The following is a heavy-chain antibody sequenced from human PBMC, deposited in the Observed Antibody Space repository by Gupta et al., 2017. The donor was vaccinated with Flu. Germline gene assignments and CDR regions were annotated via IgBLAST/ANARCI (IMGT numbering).Heavy chain of an antibody. CDR2: IFPGDSAT. V-gene: IGHV5-51*01. D-gene: IGHD2-15*01. J-gene: IGHJ4*02. CDR1: W. CDR3: ARLKASLPYYFDY. Sequence: WIGWVRQMPGKDLEWIGIIFPGDSATKSSPSFQGQVTISADKSINTAYLQWRSLRASDTALYYCARLKASLPYYFDYWSQGTLVTVSS.